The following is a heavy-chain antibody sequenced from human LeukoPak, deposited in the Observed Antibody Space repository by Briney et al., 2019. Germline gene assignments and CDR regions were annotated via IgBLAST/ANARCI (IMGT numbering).Heavy chain of an antibody. CDR3: ARRPYYFDY. J-gene: IGHJ4*02. V-gene: IGHV4-34*01. CDR2: INHSGST. Sequence: SETLSLTCAVYGGSFSGYYWSWIRQPPGKGLEWIWEINHSGSTNYNPSLKSRVTISVDTSKNQFSLKLSSVTAADTAVYYCARRPYYFDYWGQGTLVTVSS. CDR1: GGSFSGYY.